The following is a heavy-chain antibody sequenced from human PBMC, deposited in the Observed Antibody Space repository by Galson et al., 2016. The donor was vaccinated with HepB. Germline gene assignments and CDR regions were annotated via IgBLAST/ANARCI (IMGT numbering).Heavy chain of an antibody. J-gene: IGHJ6*02. CDR3: SRTRGSRYYDGMDV. D-gene: IGHD3-10*01. V-gene: IGHV3-49*03. Sequence: SLRLSCATSGFTFGDFALSWFRRAPGKGLEWVGFIRSKGYSGTPEYAASVIGRFIISREDSKSVAYLQMNNLKSEDTAVYYCSRTRGSRYYDGMDVWGQGTTVIVSS. CDR2: IRSKGYSGTP. CDR1: GFTFGDFA.